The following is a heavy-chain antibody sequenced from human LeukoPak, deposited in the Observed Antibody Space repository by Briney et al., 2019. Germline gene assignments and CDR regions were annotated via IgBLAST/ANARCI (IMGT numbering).Heavy chain of an antibody. CDR3: ASPLGEMATFGY. J-gene: IGHJ4*02. CDR1: GGSISSYY. CDR2: IYYSGST. D-gene: IGHD5-24*01. V-gene: IGHV4-59*08. Sequence: SETLSLTCTVSGGSISSYYWSWIRQPPGKGLEWIGYIYYSGSTNYDPSLKSRVTISVDTSKNQFSLKLSSVTAADTAVYYCASPLGEMATFGYWGQGTLVTVSS.